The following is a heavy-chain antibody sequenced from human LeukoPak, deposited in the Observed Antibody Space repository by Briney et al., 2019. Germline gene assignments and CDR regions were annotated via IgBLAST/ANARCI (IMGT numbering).Heavy chain of an antibody. CDR3: TRDRDSSSWYRGAKFGFDY. J-gene: IGHJ4*02. CDR1: GFTFGDYA. CDR2: IRSKAYGGTT. V-gene: IGHV3-49*03. Sequence: GRSLRLSCTASGFTFGDYAMSWFRQAPGKGLEWVGFIRSKAYGGTTEYAASVKGRFTTSRDDSKSIAYLQMNSLKTEDTAVYYCTRDRDSSSWYRGAKFGFDYWGQGTLVTVSS. D-gene: IGHD6-13*01.